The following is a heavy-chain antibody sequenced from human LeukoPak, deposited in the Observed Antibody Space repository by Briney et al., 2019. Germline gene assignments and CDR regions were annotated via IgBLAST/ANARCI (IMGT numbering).Heavy chain of an antibody. CDR3: AKVPRVGSKYYFNY. CDR1: GFTFSGYV. CDR2: ISGGDPST. J-gene: IGHJ4*02. V-gene: IGHV3-23*01. Sequence: GRSLRLSCAASGFTFSGYVMSWVRQAPGKGLDWVSSISGGDPSTYYAGSVKGRFTISRDNSKNTLFLQMNSVRAEDTAVYCCAKVPRVGSKYYFNYWGQGTLVTVSS. D-gene: IGHD1-26*01.